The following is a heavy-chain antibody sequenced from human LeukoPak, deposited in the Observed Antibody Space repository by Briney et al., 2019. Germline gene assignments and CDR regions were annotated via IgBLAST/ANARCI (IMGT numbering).Heavy chain of an antibody. CDR1: GFTFSNYW. J-gene: IGHJ4*02. CDR3: GRHRSGSGTYFIDY. D-gene: IGHD3-10*01. V-gene: IGHV3-7*01. CDR2: ITQDGSEK. Sequence: GGSLRLSCAASGFTFSNYWMSWVRQAPGKGLEWVANITQDGSEKYYMDSVKGRFTISRDNAKNSLYLQMNSLRAEDTAVYYCGRHRSGSGTYFIDYWGQGTLVSVSS.